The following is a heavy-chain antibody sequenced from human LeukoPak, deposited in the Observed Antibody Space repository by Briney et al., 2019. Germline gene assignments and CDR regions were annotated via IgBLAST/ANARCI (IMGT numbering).Heavy chain of an antibody. CDR2: IKQDGSEK. Sequence: GGSLRLSCAASGFTFSSYWMSWVRQAPGKGLEWVANIKQDGSEKYYVDSVKGRFTISRDNAKNSLYLQMNSLRAEGTAVYYCARDYCSGGSCLYDYWGQGTLVTVSS. V-gene: IGHV3-7*03. CDR3: ARDYCSGGSCLYDY. CDR1: GFTFSSYW. J-gene: IGHJ4*02. D-gene: IGHD2-15*01.